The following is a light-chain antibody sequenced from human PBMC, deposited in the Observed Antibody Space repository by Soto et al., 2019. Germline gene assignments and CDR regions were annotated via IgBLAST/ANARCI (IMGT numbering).Light chain of an antibody. CDR1: SSNIGAGYD. CDR3: QSYDSSLSVVV. V-gene: IGLV1-40*01. J-gene: IGLJ2*01. CDR2: GYN. Sequence: QSVLTRPPSVSGAPGQRVTISCTGSSSNIGAGYDVHWYQQLPGTAPKLLIFGYNNRPSGVPDRFSGSKSDTSASLAITGLQAEDEAEYYCQSYDSSLSVVVFGGGTKLTVL.